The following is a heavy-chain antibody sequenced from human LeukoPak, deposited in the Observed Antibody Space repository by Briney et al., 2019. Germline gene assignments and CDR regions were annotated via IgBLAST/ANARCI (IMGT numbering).Heavy chain of an antibody. D-gene: IGHD3-22*01. J-gene: IGHJ4*02. V-gene: IGHV1-2*06. Sequence: ASVKDSCKASGYTFTGYYMHWVRQAPGQGLEWMGRINPNSGGTNYAQKFQGRVTMTRDTSISTAYMELSRLRSDDMAVYYCARDYYDSSGYYGYWGQGTLVTVSS. CDR1: GYTFTGYY. CDR2: INPNSGGT. CDR3: ARDYYDSSGYYGY.